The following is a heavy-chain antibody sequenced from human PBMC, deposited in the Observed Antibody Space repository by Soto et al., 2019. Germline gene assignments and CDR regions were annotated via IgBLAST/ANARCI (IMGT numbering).Heavy chain of an antibody. Sequence: TSETLSLTCTVSGGSISSGGYYWSWIRQHPGKGLEWIGYIYYSGSTYYNPSLKSRVTISVDTSKNQFSLKLSSVTAADTAVYYCARSHPHRQYFGDYYYYYMDVWGKGTTVTVSS. D-gene: IGHD3-3*01. CDR2: IYYSGST. V-gene: IGHV4-31*03. J-gene: IGHJ6*03. CDR1: GGSISSGGYY. CDR3: ARSHPHRQYFGDYYYYYMDV.